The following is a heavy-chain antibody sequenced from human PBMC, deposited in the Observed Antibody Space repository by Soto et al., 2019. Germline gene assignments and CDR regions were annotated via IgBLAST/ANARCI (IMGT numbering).Heavy chain of an antibody. Sequence: QVQLVQSGAEVKKPESSVKVSSKAPGGTFSTYAISWVRQAPGQGLEWMGGIIPMFGTANYAQRFQDRVTTTADESTNTVYMELSSLRSEDTAVYFCASGIQLWPRRISTGDSGGGQGTLVTVSS. CDR2: IIPMFGTA. V-gene: IGHV1-69*12. CDR1: GGTFSTYA. J-gene: IGHJ4*02. D-gene: IGHD5-18*01. CDR3: ASGIQLWPRRISTGDSG.